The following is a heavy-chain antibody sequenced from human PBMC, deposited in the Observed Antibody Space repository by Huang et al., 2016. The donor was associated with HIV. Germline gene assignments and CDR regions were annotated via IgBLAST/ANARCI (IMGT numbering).Heavy chain of an antibody. J-gene: IGHJ2*01. Sequence: QVQLVESGGGVVQPGRSLRLSCTASGFTLSRYAMHWVRQAPGKGLGGVAVISYEGSNKYYADSGKGRFTISRDNSKNTLYLQMNSLAVEDTAVYFCARDPATWYFDLWGRGTLVTVSS. V-gene: IGHV3-30-3*01. CDR1: GFTLSRYA. CDR3: ARDPATWYFDL. CDR2: ISYEGSNK.